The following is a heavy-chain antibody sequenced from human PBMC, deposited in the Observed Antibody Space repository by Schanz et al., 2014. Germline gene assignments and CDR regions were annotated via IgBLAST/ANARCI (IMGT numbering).Heavy chain of an antibody. CDR1: GFTFSAHA. CDR2: LSWNSGRI. D-gene: IGHD2-8*01. J-gene: IGHJ6*02. CDR3: AKEEVYVDPKGMDD. Sequence: EVLLVDSGGGLVQPGGSLRLSCGASGFTFSAHAMHWVRQAPGNGLEWVSDLSWNSGRIGYADYAKGRLTISRDNAENSRYLQMKSLRTEDTALYYCAKEEVYVDPKGMDDWGQGTTVTVSS. V-gene: IGHV3-9*01.